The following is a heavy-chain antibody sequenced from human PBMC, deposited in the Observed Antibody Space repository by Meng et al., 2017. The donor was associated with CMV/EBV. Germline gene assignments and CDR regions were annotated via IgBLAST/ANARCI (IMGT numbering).Heavy chain of an antibody. D-gene: IGHD2-2*01. CDR2: ISSSGSTI. Sequence: GESLKISCAASGFTFSDYYMSWIRQAPGKGLGWVSYISSSGSTIYYADSVKGRFTISRDNAKNSLYLQMNSLRAEDTAVYYCARARVPAAIGAINWFDPWGQGTLVTVSS. CDR1: GFTFSDYY. CDR3: ARARVPAAIGAINWFDP. V-gene: IGHV3-11*01. J-gene: IGHJ5*02.